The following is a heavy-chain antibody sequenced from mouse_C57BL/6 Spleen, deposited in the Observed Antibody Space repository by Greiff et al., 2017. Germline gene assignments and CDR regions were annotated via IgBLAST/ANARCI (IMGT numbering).Heavy chain of an antibody. CDR2: IYPGSGNT. Sequence: QVQLQQSGAELVRPGASVKLSCKASGYTFTDYYINWVKQRPGQGLEWIARIYPGSGNTYYNEKFKGKATLTAEKSSSTAYMQLSSLTSEDSAVCCCTRNSDGTRPDYYALDYWGQGTSVTVSS. V-gene: IGHV1-76*01. J-gene: IGHJ4*01. CDR1: GYTFTDYY. D-gene: IGHD2-1*01. CDR3: TRNSDGTRPDYYALDY.